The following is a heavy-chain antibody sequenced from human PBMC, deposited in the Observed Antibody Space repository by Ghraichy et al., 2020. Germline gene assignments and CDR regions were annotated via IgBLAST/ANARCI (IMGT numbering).Heavy chain of an antibody. Sequence: ASVKVSCKASGYTFTSYGISWVRRAPGQGLEWMGWISAYNGNTNYAQKLQGRVTMTTDTSTGTAYMELRSLRSDDTAVYYCARDSSSWYGMDVWGQGTTVTVSS. J-gene: IGHJ6*02. CDR1: GYTFTSYG. CDR2: ISAYNGNT. CDR3: ARDSSSWYGMDV. V-gene: IGHV1-18*01. D-gene: IGHD6-13*01.